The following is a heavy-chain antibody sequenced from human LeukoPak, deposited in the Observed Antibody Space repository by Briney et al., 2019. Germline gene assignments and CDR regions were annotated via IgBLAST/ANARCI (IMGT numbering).Heavy chain of an antibody. CDR2: IYYSGGT. CDR1: GGSISSYY. V-gene: IGHV4-59*01. J-gene: IGHJ6*03. Sequence: PSETLSLTCTVSGGSISSYYWSWIRQPPGKGLEWIGYIYYSGGTNYNPSLKSRVTISVDTSKNQLSLKLSSVTAADTAVYYCASSPIVVVPAAQDYYYYYMDVWGKGTTVTISS. CDR3: ASSPIVVVPAAQDYYYYYMDV. D-gene: IGHD2-2*01.